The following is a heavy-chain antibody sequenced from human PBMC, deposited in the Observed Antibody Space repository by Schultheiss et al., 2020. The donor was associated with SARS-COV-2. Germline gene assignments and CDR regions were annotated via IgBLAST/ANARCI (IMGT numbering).Heavy chain of an antibody. Sequence: GGSLRLSCAASGFTFDDYAMHWVWQPPGKGLVWVSRIDDDGTGTSYADSVKGRFTISRDNAKNTLYLQMNSLRAEDTAVYYCARDWGDEGLLDYWGQGTLVTVSS. CDR1: GFTFDDYA. V-gene: IGHV3-74*01. J-gene: IGHJ4*02. D-gene: IGHD2-21*02. CDR2: IDDDGTGT. CDR3: ARDWGDEGLLDY.